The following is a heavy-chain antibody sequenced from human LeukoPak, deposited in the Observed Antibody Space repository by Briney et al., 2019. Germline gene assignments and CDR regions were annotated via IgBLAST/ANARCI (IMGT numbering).Heavy chain of an antibody. CDR1: GYTFTGYY. CDR2: INPNSGGT. D-gene: IGHD3-9*01. CDR3: ARDAVPVSLRYFDLLLSYFYY. Sequence: ASVKVSCKASGYTFTGYYMHWVRQAPGQGLEWMGWINPNSGGTNYAQKFQGRVTMTRDTSISTAYMEVSRLRPDDTAVYYCARDAVPVSLRYFDLLLSYFYYLGQGTLVTVSS. V-gene: IGHV1-2*02. J-gene: IGHJ4*02.